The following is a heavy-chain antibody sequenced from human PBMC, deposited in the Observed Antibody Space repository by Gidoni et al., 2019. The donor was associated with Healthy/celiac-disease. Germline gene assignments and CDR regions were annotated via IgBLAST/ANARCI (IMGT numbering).Heavy chain of an antibody. V-gene: IGHV4-39*01. CDR3: ARADIVLMVYPLGGWFDP. J-gene: IGHJ5*02. Sequence: QLQLQASGPGLVKPSETLSLTCTVSGGSISSSSYYWGWIRQPPGKGLEWIGSIYYSGSTYYNPSLKSRVTISVDTSKNQFSLKLSSVTAADTAVYYCARADIVLMVYPLGGWFDPWGQGTLVTVSS. CDR2: IYYSGST. CDR1: GGSISSSSYY. D-gene: IGHD2-8*01.